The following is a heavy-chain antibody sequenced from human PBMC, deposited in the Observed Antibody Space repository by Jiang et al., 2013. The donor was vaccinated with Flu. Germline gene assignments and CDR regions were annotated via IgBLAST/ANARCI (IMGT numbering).Heavy chain of an antibody. CDR2: ISYDGSNK. D-gene: IGHD2-15*01. CDR1: GFTFSSYG. Sequence: QLLESGGGVVQPGRSLRLSCAASGFTFSSYGMHWVRQAPGKGLEWVAVISYDGSNKYYADSVKGRFTISRDNSKNTLYLQMNSLRAEDTAVYYCAKDTTAVVVVAGPLGYWGQGTLVTVSS. CDR3: AKDTTAVVVVAGPLGY. J-gene: IGHJ4*02. V-gene: IGHV3-30*18.